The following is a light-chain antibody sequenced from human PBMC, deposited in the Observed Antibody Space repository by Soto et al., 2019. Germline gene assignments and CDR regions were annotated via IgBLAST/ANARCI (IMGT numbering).Light chain of an antibody. V-gene: IGKV3-20*01. CDR1: QSVSIRH. CDR3: QQYGTSWT. CDR2: ATS. Sequence: IVLTQSPGTLSLSPGEGATLSCRTSQSVSIRHLAWYQQRPGQAPRLLIYATSDRDTGTPDRFSGSGSGTDFTLTITSLEPEDFAVYYCQQYGTSWTFGQGTKVEI. J-gene: IGKJ1*01.